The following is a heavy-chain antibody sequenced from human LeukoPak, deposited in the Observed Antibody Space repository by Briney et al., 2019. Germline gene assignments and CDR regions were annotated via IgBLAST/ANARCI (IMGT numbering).Heavy chain of an antibody. CDR2: ISGSGGST. J-gene: IGHJ4*02. D-gene: IGHD2-2*01. CDR1: GFTFSSYA. V-gene: IGHV3-23*01. CDR3: AKGLAHRVVPAAVGVVDY. Sequence: PGGSLRLSCAASGFTFSSYAMSWVRQAPGKGLEWVSAISGSGGSTYYADSVKGRFTISRDNSKNTLYLQMNSLRAEDTAVYYCAKGLAHRVVPAAVGVVDYWGQGTLVTVSS.